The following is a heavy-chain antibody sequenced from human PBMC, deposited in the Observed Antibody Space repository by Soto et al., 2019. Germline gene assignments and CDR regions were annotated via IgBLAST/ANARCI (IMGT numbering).Heavy chain of an antibody. V-gene: IGHV3-23*01. D-gene: IGHD1-26*01. CDR1: GFTFSSYA. J-gene: IGHJ4*02. Sequence: EVQLSESGGGLVQPGGSLRLYCAASGFTFSSYAMRWVRQAPVKGLEWVSAISGSGGSTYYADSVKGRFTISRDNSKNTLYLQMNSLRAEDTAVYYCARRGSGSYYDYWGQGTLVTVSS. CDR3: ARRGSGSYYDY. CDR2: ISGSGGST.